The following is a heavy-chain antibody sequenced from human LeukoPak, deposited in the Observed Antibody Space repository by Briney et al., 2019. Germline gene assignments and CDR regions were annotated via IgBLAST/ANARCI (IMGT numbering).Heavy chain of an antibody. V-gene: IGHV3-48*02. D-gene: IGHD5-18*01. J-gene: IGHJ4*02. CDR1: GFRLGLHR. CDR2: ISSSSSAI. Sequence: GGSLKLTYPASGFRLGLHRMNWVRQAPGKGLEWVSYISSSSSAIYYADSVKGRFTISRDNAKNSVYLQMNSLRDEDTAVYYCASVKTVMDIEYWGQGDLVTVSS. CDR3: ASVKTVMDIEY.